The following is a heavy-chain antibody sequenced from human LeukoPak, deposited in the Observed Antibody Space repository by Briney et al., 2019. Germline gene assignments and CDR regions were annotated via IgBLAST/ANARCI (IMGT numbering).Heavy chain of an antibody. Sequence: GASVKVSCKASGGTFSSYAISWVRQAPGQGLEWMGGIIPIFGTANYAQKFQGRVTITADESTSTAYMELSSLRSEDTAVYYCARGGCSSTSCQNWFDPWGQGTLVTVPS. CDR1: GGTFSSYA. CDR2: IIPIFGTA. J-gene: IGHJ5*02. CDR3: ARGGCSSTSCQNWFDP. D-gene: IGHD2-2*01. V-gene: IGHV1-69*13.